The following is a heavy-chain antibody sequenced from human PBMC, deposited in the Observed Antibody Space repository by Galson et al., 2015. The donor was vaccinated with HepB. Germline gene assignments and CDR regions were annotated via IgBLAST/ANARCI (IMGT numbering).Heavy chain of an antibody. CDR1: GGTFSSYA. Sequence: SVKVSCKASGGTFSSYAISWVRQAPGQGLEWMGGIIPIFGTANYALKFQGRVTITADESTSTAYMELSSLRSEDTAVYYCARVVYSGSYYYYYYMDVWGKGTTVTVSS. D-gene: IGHD1-26*01. J-gene: IGHJ6*03. V-gene: IGHV1-69*13. CDR3: ARVVYSGSYYYYYYMDV. CDR2: IIPIFGTA.